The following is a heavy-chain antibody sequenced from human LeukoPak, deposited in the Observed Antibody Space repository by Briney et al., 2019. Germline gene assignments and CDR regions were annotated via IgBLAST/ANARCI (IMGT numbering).Heavy chain of an antibody. Sequence: GGSLRLSCAASGFTFNSYAMSWVRQAPGKGLEWVSAISGSGGSTYYADSVKGRFTISRDNSKNTLYLQMNSLRAEDTAVYYCAKDPGYYDSSGYFDAFDIWGQGTMVTVSS. CDR2: ISGSGGST. CDR1: GFTFNSYA. D-gene: IGHD3-22*01. J-gene: IGHJ3*02. CDR3: AKDPGYYDSSGYFDAFDI. V-gene: IGHV3-23*01.